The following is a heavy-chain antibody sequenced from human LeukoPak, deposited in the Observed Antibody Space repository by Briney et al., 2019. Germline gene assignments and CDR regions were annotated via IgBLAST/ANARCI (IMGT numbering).Heavy chain of an antibody. D-gene: IGHD5-18*01. V-gene: IGHV4-61*08. CDR3: ARGIRFRGYSYGHPFYYYYYGMDV. J-gene: IGHJ6*02. CDR1: GGSISSGGYY. CDR2: IYYSGST. Sequence: PSETLSLTCTVSGGSISSGGYYWSWIRQHPGKGLEWIGYIYYSGSTNYNPSLKSRVTISVDTSKNQFSLKLSSVTAADTAVYYCARGIRFRGYSYGHPFYYYYYGMDVWGQGTTVTVSS.